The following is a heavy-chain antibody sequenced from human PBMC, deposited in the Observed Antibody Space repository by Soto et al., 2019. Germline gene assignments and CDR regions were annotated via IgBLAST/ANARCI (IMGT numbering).Heavy chain of an antibody. V-gene: IGHV1-18*01. J-gene: IGHJ6*02. Sequence: QVQVMQSGAEVKKPGASVKVSCKASGYTFTSYGISWVRQAPGQGLEWMGWISTYNGNTNYAQKLQGRVTMTTDTSTSTAYMELRSVRSDDTAVYYCGRDVYQSVFYYGMDVWGQVTTGTVSS. CDR3: GRDVYQSVFYYGMDV. D-gene: IGHD2-2*01. CDR2: ISTYNGNT. CDR1: GYTFTSYG.